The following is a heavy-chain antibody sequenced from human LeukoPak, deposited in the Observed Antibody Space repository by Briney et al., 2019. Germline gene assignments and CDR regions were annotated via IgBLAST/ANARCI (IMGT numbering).Heavy chain of an antibody. J-gene: IGHJ4*02. D-gene: IGHD5-24*01. CDR1: GYTLTELS. V-gene: IGHV1-24*01. Sequence: GASVKASCKVSGYTLTELSMHWVRQAPGKGLEWMGGLDPEDGETIYAQKFQGRVTMTEDTSTDTAYMELSSLRSEDTAVYYCATDLRGDGYNPNYWGQGTLVTVSS. CDR2: LDPEDGET. CDR3: ATDLRGDGYNPNY.